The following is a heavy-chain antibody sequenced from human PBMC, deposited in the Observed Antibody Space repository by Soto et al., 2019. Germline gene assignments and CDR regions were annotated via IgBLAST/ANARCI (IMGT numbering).Heavy chain of an antibody. CDR2: INSDGSST. CDR1: GFTFSSYW. D-gene: IGHD3-10*01. J-gene: IGHJ6*02. V-gene: IGHV3-74*01. Sequence: EVQLVESGGGLVQPGESLRLSCAASGFTFSSYWMHWVRQAPGKGLVWVSRINSDGSSTNYGDSVKGRFTISRDNAKNTLYLQMNSLRAEDTAVYYCARNRAYSMDVWGQGTTVTVSS. CDR3: ARNRAYSMDV.